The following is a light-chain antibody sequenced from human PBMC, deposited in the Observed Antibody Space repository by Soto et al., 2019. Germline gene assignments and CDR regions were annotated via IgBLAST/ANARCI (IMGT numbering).Light chain of an antibody. CDR1: QSVSSSY. J-gene: IGKJ3*01. Sequence: EIVLTQSPGTLSLSPGERATLSCRASQSVSSSYLAWYQQRPGQAPRLLIFGASYRATGIPDRFSGSGSGTVFTITISRLEPEDFSVYYCHQYRSSPPEFTFGPWTRVDSK. CDR3: HQYRSSPPEFT. CDR2: GAS. V-gene: IGKV3-20*01.